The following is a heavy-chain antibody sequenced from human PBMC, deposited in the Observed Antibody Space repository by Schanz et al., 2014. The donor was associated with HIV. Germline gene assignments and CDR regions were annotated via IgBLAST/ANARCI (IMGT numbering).Heavy chain of an antibody. CDR2: IKSETEGGTT. CDR1: GFTFSHAW. J-gene: IGHJ2*01. Sequence: EVQLVESGGGLVKPGGSLRLSCAASGFTFSHAWMSWVRQSPGKGPEWVGRIKSETEGGTTDFAAPMEDRFFISRDGSKNILYLQIDSLRTEDTAVYYCTSDAMYFDVWGRGTLVAVSA. CDR3: TSDAMYFDV. V-gene: IGHV3-15*01.